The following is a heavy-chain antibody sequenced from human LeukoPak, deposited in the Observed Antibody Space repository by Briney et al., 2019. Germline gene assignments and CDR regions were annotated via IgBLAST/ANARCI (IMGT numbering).Heavy chain of an antibody. CDR3: AREGGMYGDYPYDY. CDR1: GYTFTVYY. J-gene: IGHJ4*02. Sequence: GASVKVSCKASGYTFTVYYMHWVRQAPGQGLEWMGRINPNSGGTNYAQKFQGRVTMTRDTSISTAYMELSRLRSDDTAVYYRAREGGMYGDYPYDYWGQGTLVTVSS. D-gene: IGHD4-17*01. CDR2: INPNSGGT. V-gene: IGHV1-2*06.